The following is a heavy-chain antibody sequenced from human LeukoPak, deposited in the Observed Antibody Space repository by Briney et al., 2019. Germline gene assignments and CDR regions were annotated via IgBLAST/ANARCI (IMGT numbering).Heavy chain of an antibody. D-gene: IGHD3-10*01. CDR1: GYTFTSYA. CDR2: INTNTGNP. V-gene: IGHV7-4-1*02. CDR3: ARDEVWFGEGNWFDP. Sequence: ASVKVSCKASGYTFTSYAMNWVRQAPGQGLEWMGWINTNTGNPTYAQGFTGRFVFSLDTSASTTYFQISSLEAEDTAVYYCARDEVWFGEGNWFDPWGQGTLVIVSS. J-gene: IGHJ5*02.